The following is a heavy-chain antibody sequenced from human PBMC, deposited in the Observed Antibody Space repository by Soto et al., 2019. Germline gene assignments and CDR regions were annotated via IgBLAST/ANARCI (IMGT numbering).Heavy chain of an antibody. CDR3: ARGRGGWFINQLLNAFDI. Sequence: QVQLQESGPGLVKPSETLSLTCTVSGGSISSYYWSWFRQPPGKGLECIGYIYYSGSTNYNPSLKSRVTISVDTSKNQFSLKLSSVTAADTAVYYCARGRGGWFINQLLNAFDIWGQGTMVTVSS. V-gene: IGHV4-59*01. CDR1: GGSISSYY. CDR2: IYYSGST. J-gene: IGHJ3*02. D-gene: IGHD2-2*01.